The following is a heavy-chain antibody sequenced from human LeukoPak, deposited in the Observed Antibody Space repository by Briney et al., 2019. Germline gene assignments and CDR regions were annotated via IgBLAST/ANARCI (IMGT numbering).Heavy chain of an antibody. CDR1: GFTFRSYA. V-gene: IGHV3-23*01. CDR3: AKGGLLWFGELLEYYFDY. D-gene: IGHD3-10*01. J-gene: IGHJ4*02. Sequence: GGSLRLSCEASGFTFRSYAMTWVRQAPGKGLEWVSAISGSGAKTYYADSVKGRFTISRDNSRNTLYLQMNSLRAEDTTVYYCAKGGLLWFGELLEYYFDYWGQGTLVTVSS. CDR2: ISGSGAKT.